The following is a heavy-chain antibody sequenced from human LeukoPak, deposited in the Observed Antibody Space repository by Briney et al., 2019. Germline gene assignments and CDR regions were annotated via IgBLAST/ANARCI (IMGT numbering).Heavy chain of an antibody. CDR2: TNHSGST. V-gene: IGHV4-34*01. D-gene: IGHD4-17*01. CDR3: ARGFTVPTGYYYMDV. CDR1: GFTFSSYA. J-gene: IGHJ6*03. Sequence: GSLRLSCAASGFTFSSYAMSWIRQPPGKGLEWIGETNHSGSTNYNPSLKSRVTMSVDTSKNQFSLKLSSVIAADTAVYYCARGFTVPTGYYYMDVWGKGTTVTVSS.